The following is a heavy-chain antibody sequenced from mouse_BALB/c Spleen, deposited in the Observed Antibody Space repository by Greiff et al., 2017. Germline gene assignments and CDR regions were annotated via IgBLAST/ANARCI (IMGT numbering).Heavy chain of an antibody. CDR2: ISSGGSYT. CDR3: ARHEGSSYWYFDV. Sequence: EVKLMESGGDLVKPGGSLKLSCAASGFTFSSYGMSWVRQTPDKRLEWVATISSGGSYTYYPDSVKGRFTISRDNAKNTLYLQMSSLKSEDTAMYYCARHEGSSYWYFDVWGAGTTVTVSS. J-gene: IGHJ1*01. CDR1: GFTFSSYG. D-gene: IGHD1-1*01. V-gene: IGHV5-6*01.